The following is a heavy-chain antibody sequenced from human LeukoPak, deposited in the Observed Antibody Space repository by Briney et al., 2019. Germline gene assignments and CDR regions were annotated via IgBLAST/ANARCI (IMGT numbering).Heavy chain of an antibody. D-gene: IGHD3-10*01. CDR3: AKGGGSGSVYYFNY. CDR1: GFTFDDYA. V-gene: IGHV3-43D*03. CDR2: ISLDGGST. Sequence: GGSLRLSCAASGFTFDDYAMHWVRQAPGKGLEWVSLISLDGGSTYYADSVKGRFTISRDNSKNSLYLQMNSLRAEDTALYYCAKGGGSGSVYYFNYWGQGTLVTVSS. J-gene: IGHJ4*02.